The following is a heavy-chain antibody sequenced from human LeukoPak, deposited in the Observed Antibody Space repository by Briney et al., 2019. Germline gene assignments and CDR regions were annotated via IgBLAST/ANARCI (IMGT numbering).Heavy chain of an antibody. CDR2: VNQGGTEK. Sequence: GALRLSCAASGFTFSSQWMSWVRQAPGKGLEWVANVNQGGTEKYYVDSVKGRFTISRDNAENSLYLQMNSLRAEDTAVYYCANLVGGGGNSVRGLAFDIWGQGTKVSVSS. V-gene: IGHV3-7*01. CDR3: ANLVGGGGNSVRGLAFDI. J-gene: IGHJ3*02. CDR1: GFTFSSQW. D-gene: IGHD4-23*01.